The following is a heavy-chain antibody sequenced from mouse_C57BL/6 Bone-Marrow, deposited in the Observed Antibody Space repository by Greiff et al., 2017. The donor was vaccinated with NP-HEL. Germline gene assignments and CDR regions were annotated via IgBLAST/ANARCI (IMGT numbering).Heavy chain of an antibody. CDR3: ARQGTGTRYFDY. D-gene: IGHD4-1*01. V-gene: IGHV5-6*01. J-gene: IGHJ2*01. Sequence: EVKLVESGGDLVKPGGSLKLSCAASGFTFSSYGMSWVRQTPDKRLEWVATISSGGSYTYYPDSVKGRFTISRDNAKNTLYLQMSSLKSEDTAMYYCARQGTGTRYFDYWGQGTTLTVSS. CDR2: ISSGGSYT. CDR1: GFTFSSYG.